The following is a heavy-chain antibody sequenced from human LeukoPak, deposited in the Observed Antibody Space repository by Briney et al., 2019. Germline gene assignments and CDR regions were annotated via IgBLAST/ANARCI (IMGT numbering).Heavy chain of an antibody. CDR3: ARGSKVIVVVVAATYFEY. Sequence: SETLSLTCAVEGGSFSGDYWSSSREPPGKGLEWSGEINHIRSTNYNPSLKSRVTISVYTSKNQFSLKLSAVTAADTAVSYCARGSKVIVVVVAATYFEYWGQGPLVTVSS. V-gene: IGHV4-34*01. CDR1: GGSFSGDY. J-gene: IGHJ4*02. CDR2: INHIRST. D-gene: IGHD2-15*01.